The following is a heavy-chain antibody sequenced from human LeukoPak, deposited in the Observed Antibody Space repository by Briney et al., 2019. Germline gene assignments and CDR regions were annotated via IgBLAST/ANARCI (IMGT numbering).Heavy chain of an antibody. Sequence: ASVKVSCKASGYTFTSFPIHWVRQAPGQRLEWMGWINAGNGNTKYSQEFQGRVTITRDTSASTAYMELSSLRSDDMAVYYCARDLGYCTNGVCYSWFNPWGQGTLVIVSS. CDR3: ARDLGYCTNGVCYSWFNP. CDR1: GYTFTSFP. CDR2: INAGNGNT. V-gene: IGHV1-3*03. D-gene: IGHD2-8*01. J-gene: IGHJ5*02.